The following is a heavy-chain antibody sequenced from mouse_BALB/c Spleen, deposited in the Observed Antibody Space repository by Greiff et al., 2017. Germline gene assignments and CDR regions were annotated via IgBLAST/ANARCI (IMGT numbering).Heavy chain of an antibody. V-gene: IGHV5-4*02. J-gene: IGHJ4*01. Sequence: EVHLVESGGGLVKPGGSLKLSCAASGFTFSDYYMYWVRQTPEKRLEWVATISDGGSYTYYPDSVKGRFTISRDNAKNNLYLQMSSLKSEDTAMYYCARRVYGTYAMDYWGQGTSVTVSS. CDR2: ISDGGSYT. CDR1: GFTFSDYY. D-gene: IGHD1-1*01. CDR3: ARRVYGTYAMDY.